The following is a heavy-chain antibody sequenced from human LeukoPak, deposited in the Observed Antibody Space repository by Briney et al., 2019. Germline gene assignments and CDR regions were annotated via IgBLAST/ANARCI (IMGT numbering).Heavy chain of an antibody. J-gene: IGHJ3*02. V-gene: IGHV3-66*01. Sequence: QPGGSLRLSCAASGFTVSSNYMSWVRQAPGKGLEWVSVIYSGGSTYYADSVKGRFTISRDNSKNTLYLQMNSLRAEDTAVYYCARDQSGEGYNHDAFDIWGQGTMVTVSS. CDR3: ARDQSGEGYNHDAFDI. D-gene: IGHD5-24*01. CDR2: IYSGGST. CDR1: GFTVSSNY.